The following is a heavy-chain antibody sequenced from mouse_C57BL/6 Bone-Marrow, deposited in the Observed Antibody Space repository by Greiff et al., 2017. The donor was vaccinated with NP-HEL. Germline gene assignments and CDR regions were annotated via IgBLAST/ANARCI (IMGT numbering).Heavy chain of an antibody. CDR2: IDPSDSYT. Sequence: QVQLQQPGAELVKPGASVKLSCKASGYTFTSYWMQWVKQRPGQGLEWIGEIDPSDSYTNYNQKFKGKATLTVDTSSSTAYMQLSSLPSEDSAVYYCARLYGVDYWGQGTTLTVSS. CDR1: GYTFTSYW. V-gene: IGHV1-50*01. J-gene: IGHJ2*01. D-gene: IGHD1-1*02. CDR3: ARLYGVDY.